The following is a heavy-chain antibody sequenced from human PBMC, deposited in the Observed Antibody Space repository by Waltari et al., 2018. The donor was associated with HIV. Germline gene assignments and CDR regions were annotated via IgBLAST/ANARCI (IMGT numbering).Heavy chain of an antibody. D-gene: IGHD5-18*01. CDR2: IYHSGST. CDR3: ASWSGYSYGYRPVFFDY. V-gene: IGHV4-4*02. J-gene: IGHJ4*02. Sequence: QVQLQESGPGLVKPSGTLSLTCAVSGGSISSSNWWSWVRHPPGKGLEWIGEIYHSGSTNYNLSLKSRVTISVDKSKNQFSLKLSSVTAADTAVYYCASWSGYSYGYRPVFFDYWGQGTLVTVSS. CDR1: GGSISSSNW.